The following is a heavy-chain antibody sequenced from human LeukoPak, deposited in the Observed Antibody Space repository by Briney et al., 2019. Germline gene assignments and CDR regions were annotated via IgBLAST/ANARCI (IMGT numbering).Heavy chain of an antibody. J-gene: IGHJ4*01. Sequence: GESLKTSCKGSGYSFTRYWIGWVRQMPGKGLEWMGIIYPGDSDTRYSPSFQGQVTISADKSISTAYLQWSSLKASDTAMYYCARQRDISSTSSFDYWGHGTLVTVSS. D-gene: IGHD2-2*01. CDR3: ARQRDISSTSSFDY. CDR2: IYPGDSDT. CDR1: GYSFTRYW. V-gene: IGHV5-51*01.